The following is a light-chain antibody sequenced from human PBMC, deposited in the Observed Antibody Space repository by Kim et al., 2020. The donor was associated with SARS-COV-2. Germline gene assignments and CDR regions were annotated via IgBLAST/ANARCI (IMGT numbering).Light chain of an antibody. J-gene: IGLJ2*01. CDR2: GKN. Sequence: ALGQEVRITCQGDSLRSYYASWYQQKPGQAPVLVIYGKNNRPSGIPDRFSGSSSGNTASLTITGAQAEDEADYYCNSRDSSGNLVVFGGGTQLTVL. V-gene: IGLV3-19*01. CDR3: NSRDSSGNLVV. CDR1: SLRSYY.